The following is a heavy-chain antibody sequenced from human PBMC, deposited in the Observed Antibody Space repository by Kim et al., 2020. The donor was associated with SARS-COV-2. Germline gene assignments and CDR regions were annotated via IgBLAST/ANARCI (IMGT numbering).Heavy chain of an antibody. D-gene: IGHD6-13*01. J-gene: IGHJ5*02. Sequence: KGRFTISGDNAKNSLYLQMNSLGAEDTAVYYCARGQQQLVNLLGSDWFDPWGQGTLVTVSS. CDR3: ARGQQQLVNLLGSDWFDP. V-gene: IGHV3-11*06.